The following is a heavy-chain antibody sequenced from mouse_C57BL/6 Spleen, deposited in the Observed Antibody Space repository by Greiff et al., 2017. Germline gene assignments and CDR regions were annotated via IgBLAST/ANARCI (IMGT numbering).Heavy chain of an antibody. CDR2: IYPRDGST. CDR1: GYTFTDHT. CDR3: ARFAVVGSYYAMDY. J-gene: IGHJ4*01. D-gene: IGHD1-1*01. V-gene: IGHV1-78*01. Sequence: VKLQESDAELVKPGASVKISCKVSGYTFTDHTIHWMKQRPEQGLEWIGYIYPRDGSTKYNEKFKGKATLTADKSSSTAYMQLNSLTSEDSAVYFCARFAVVGSYYAMDYWGQGTSVTVSS.